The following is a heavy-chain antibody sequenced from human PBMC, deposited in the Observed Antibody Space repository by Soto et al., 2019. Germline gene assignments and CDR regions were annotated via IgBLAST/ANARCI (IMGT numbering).Heavy chain of an antibody. D-gene: IGHD3-3*01. CDR3: ARGTPLRFLEWLLYY. J-gene: IGHJ4*02. CDR1: GGTFSSYA. Sequence: SVKVSCKASGGTFSSYAISWVRQAPGQGLEWMGGIIPIFGTANYAQKFQGRVTITADESTSTAYMELSSLRSEDTAVYYCARGTPLRFLEWLLYYWGQATLVTVSS. CDR2: IIPIFGTA. V-gene: IGHV1-69*13.